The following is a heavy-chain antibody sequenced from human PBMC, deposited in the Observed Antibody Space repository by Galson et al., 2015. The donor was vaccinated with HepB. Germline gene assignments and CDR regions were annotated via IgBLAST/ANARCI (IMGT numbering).Heavy chain of an antibody. CDR3: AKDRRLWFGELFGHYFDY. CDR1: GFTFSSYA. Sequence: LRLSCAASGFTFSSYAMSWVRQAPGKGLEWVSAISGSGGSTYYADSVKGRFTISRDNSKNTLYLQMNSLRAEDTAVYYCAKDRRLWFGELFGHYFDYWGQGTLVTVSS. J-gene: IGHJ4*02. D-gene: IGHD3-10*01. CDR2: ISGSGGST. V-gene: IGHV3-23*01.